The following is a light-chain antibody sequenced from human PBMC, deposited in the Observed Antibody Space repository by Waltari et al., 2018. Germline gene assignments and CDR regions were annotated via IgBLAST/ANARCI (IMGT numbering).Light chain of an antibody. Sequence: QSVLAQPPSASGTPGQRVSMSCSGSSSNIASNTVSWYQPPPGMAPKPLIFRHTQRPSGVPDRFSGSRSGTSATSASLAISGLQSEDGGDYYCAAWDDSLNAVLFGGGTKLTVL. CDR3: AAWDDSLNAVL. V-gene: IGLV1-44*01. CDR1: SSNIASNT. J-gene: IGLJ2*01. CDR2: RHT.